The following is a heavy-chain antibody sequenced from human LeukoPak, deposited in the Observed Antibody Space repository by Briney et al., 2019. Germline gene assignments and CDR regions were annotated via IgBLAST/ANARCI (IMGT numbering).Heavy chain of an antibody. V-gene: IGHV3-23*01. D-gene: IGHD3-10*02. Sequence: GGSLRLSCEASGFTFSAYAMTWVRQASGKGLEWVSSGSDNKSHYSESVKGRFAISRDNSKSIVFLQLNSLRAEDTALYYCARDLHYYVAMDVWGQGTTVYVSS. CDR2: GSDNKS. CDR3: ARDLHYYVAMDV. J-gene: IGHJ6*02. CDR1: GFTFSAYA.